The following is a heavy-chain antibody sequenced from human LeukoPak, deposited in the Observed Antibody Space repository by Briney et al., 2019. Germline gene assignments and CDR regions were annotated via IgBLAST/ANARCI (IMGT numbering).Heavy chain of an antibody. CDR2: ISGSGGST. J-gene: IGHJ4*02. Sequence: GGSLRLSCAASGFTFSSYAMSWVRQTPGKGLEWVSAISGSGGSTYYADSVKGRFTISRDNSKNTLYLQMNSLRAEDTAVYYCAKDLFDYEYYFDYWGQGTLVTVSS. CDR1: GFTFSSYA. CDR3: AKDLFDYEYYFDY. V-gene: IGHV3-23*01. D-gene: IGHD4-17*01.